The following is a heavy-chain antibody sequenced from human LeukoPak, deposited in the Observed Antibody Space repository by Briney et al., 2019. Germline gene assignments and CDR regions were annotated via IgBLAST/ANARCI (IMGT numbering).Heavy chain of an antibody. J-gene: IGHJ5*02. Sequence: PSETLSLTCTVSGGSISPYYWSWIRQPPGKGLEWIGYIYYSGSTNYNPSLKSRVTISVDTSKNQFSLKLSSVTAADTAVYYCARQGTNYDILTGILDPWGQGTLVTVSS. CDR3: ARQGTNYDILTGILDP. CDR1: GGSISPYY. D-gene: IGHD3-9*01. CDR2: IYYSGST. V-gene: IGHV4-59*01.